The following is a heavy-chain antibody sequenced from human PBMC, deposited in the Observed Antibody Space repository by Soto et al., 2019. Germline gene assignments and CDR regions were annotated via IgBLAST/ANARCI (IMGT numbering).Heavy chain of an antibody. V-gene: IGHV4-59*01. J-gene: IGHJ3*02. CDR1: GGSISSYY. D-gene: IGHD2-2*01. CDR2: IYYSGST. CDR3: ARDSRPGYCISTTCTSDAFDT. Sequence: SETLSLTCTVSGGSISSYYWSWIRQPPGKGLEWIGYIYYSGSTNYNPSLKSRVTISEDTSKNQFSLKLSSVTAADTAVYYGARDSRPGYCISTTCTSDAFDTWGQGTMVTVSS.